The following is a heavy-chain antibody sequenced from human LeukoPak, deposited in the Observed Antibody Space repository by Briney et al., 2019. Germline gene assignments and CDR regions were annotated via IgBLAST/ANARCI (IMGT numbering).Heavy chain of an antibody. D-gene: IGHD3/OR15-3a*01. CDR1: GGSFSGYY. V-gene: IGHV4-34*01. J-gene: IGHJ4*02. CDR2: INHSGST. Sequence: SETLSLTCAVYGGSFSGYYWSWIRQPPGKGLEWIGEINHSGSTNYNPSLKSRVTISVDTSKNQFSLKLSSVTAADTAVYYCAREPKDWYGVDYWGQGTLVTVSS. CDR3: AREPKDWYGVDY.